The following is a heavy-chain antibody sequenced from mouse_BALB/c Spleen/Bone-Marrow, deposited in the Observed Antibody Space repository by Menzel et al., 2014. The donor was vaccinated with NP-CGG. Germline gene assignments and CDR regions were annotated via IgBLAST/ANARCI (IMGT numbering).Heavy chain of an antibody. V-gene: IGHV5-12-2*01. J-gene: IGHJ4*01. CDR2: LTDDGGST. CDR1: GITFRSNT. CDR3: TRPRYPFYVMDS. Sequence: EVKLMESGGGLVQPGGSLKLSCVVSGITFRSNTMSWIRQPPEKRLEWVAYLTDDGGSTYYPDIVKGRFTISRDNAKNTLYLQMSSLKAEDTAMYYCTRPRYPFYVMDSWGQGTSVTGSS. D-gene: IGHD2-14*01.